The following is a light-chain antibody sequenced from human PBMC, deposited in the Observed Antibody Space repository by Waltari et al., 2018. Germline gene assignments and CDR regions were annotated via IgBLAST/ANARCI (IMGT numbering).Light chain of an antibody. CDR1: PSVSMY. CDR3: QKYVSLPAT. V-gene: IGKV3-20*01. Sequence: CRASPSVSMYLAWYQQKPGQSPRLLIYDASTRATGIPDRFSGSGSGTDFSLTISRLEPEDFAVYYCQKYVSLPATFGQGTKVEVK. CDR2: DAS. J-gene: IGKJ1*01.